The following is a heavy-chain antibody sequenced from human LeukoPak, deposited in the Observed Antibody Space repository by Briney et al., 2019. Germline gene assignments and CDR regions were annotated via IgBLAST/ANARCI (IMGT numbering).Heavy chain of an antibody. D-gene: IGHD4-17*01. CDR3: ARGGTVITV. J-gene: IGHJ4*02. V-gene: IGHV3-21*01. CDR2: ISSGSIHV. CDR1: GFTYSSYS. Sequence: GGALRLSCAASGFTYSSYSMNWVRQAPGKGLEWVSAISSGSIHVDYADSVKGRFTISRDNAKNSLYLQMNSLRAEDTAVYNCARGGTVITVWGQGTLVTVSS.